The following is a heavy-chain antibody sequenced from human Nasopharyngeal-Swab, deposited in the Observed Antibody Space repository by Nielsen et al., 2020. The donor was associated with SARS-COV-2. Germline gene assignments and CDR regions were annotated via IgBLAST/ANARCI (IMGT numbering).Heavy chain of an antibody. CDR3: AKAPTMVRGVLDY. V-gene: IGHV3-9*01. CDR1: GFTFDDCA. D-gene: IGHD3-10*01. J-gene: IGHJ4*02. Sequence: SLKISCAASGFTFDDCAMHWVRQAPGKGLEWVSGISWNSGSIGYADSVKGRFTISRDNAKNSLYLQMNSLRAEDTALYYCAKAPTMVRGVLDYWGQGTLVTVSS. CDR2: ISWNSGSI.